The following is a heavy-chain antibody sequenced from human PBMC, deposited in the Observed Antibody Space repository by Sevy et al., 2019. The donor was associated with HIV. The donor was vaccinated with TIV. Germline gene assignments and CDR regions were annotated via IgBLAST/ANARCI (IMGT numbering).Heavy chain of an antibody. CDR2: ISRSGSST. D-gene: IGHD2-2*01. CDR3: AKVDVVVPVADYGLDV. V-gene: IGHV3-23*01. J-gene: IGHJ6*02. Sequence: GGSLRLSCAASGFTFSNYAMSWVRQAPGKGLQWISSISRSGSSTDYADSVKGRSTISRDNSLNTLYLQMNSLRAEDTAVYYCAKVDVVVPVADYGLDVWGQGTTVTVSS. CDR1: GFTFSNYA.